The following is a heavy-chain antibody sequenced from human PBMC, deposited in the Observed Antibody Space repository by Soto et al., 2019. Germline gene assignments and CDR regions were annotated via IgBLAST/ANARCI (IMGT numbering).Heavy chain of an antibody. J-gene: IGHJ6*02. Sequence: GGSLRLSCAASGFTFSSYWMSWVRQAPGKGLEWVANIKQDGSEKYYVDSVKGRFTISRDNAKNSLYLQMNSLRAEDTAVYYCARETHTAMVKGYYYYYGMDVWGQGTTVTVSS. CDR2: IKQDGSEK. CDR1: GFTFSSYW. V-gene: IGHV3-7*05. D-gene: IGHD5-18*01. CDR3: ARETHTAMVKGYYYYYGMDV.